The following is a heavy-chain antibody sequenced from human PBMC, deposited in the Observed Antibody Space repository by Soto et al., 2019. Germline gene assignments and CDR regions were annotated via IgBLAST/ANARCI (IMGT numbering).Heavy chain of an antibody. V-gene: IGHV4-34*01. CDR3: ARGQFCSSTSCYAALGYYYYYMDV. Sequence: SETLSLTCAVYGGSFSGYYWSWIRQPPGKGLEWIGEINHSGSTNYNPSLKSRVTISVDTSKNQFSLKLSSVTAADTAVYYCARGQFCSSTSCYAALGYYYYYMDVWGKGTTVTVSS. J-gene: IGHJ6*03. D-gene: IGHD2-2*01. CDR2: INHSGST. CDR1: GGSFSGYY.